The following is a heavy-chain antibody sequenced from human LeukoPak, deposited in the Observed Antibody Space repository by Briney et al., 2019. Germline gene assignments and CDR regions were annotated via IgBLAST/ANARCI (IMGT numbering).Heavy chain of an antibody. V-gene: IGHV1-8*01. CDR2: MNPHSGNT. D-gene: IGHD3-10*01. J-gene: IGHJ4*02. CDR1: GYTFTSYD. Sequence: ASVKVSCKASGYTFTSYDINWVRQASGQGLEWMGWMNPHSGNTGYAQKFQGRVTITRDTSINTAYMELSSLTSDDTAVYYCTRAPVPGNYWGQGTLVTVSS. CDR3: TRAPVPGNY.